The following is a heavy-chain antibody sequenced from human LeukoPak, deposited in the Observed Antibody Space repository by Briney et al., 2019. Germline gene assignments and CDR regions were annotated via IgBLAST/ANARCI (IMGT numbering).Heavy chain of an antibody. Sequence: SETLSLTCAVYGGSFSGYYWSWIRQPPGKGLEWIGEINHSGSTNYNPSLKSRVTISVDTSKNQFSLKLSSVTAADTAVYYCAGYSYGYIFDYWGQGTLVTVSS. D-gene: IGHD5-18*01. CDR2: INHSGST. V-gene: IGHV4-34*01. CDR1: GGSFSGYY. J-gene: IGHJ4*02. CDR3: AGYSYGYIFDY.